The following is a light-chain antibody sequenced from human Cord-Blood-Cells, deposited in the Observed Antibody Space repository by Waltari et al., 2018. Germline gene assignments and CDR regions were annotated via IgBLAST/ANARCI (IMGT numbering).Light chain of an antibody. CDR2: AAS. V-gene: IGKV1-39*01. Sequence: DIQLTQPPSSLSASVGDRVTITCRASQSISSYLNWYQQKPGKAPKLLIYAASSLQSGVPSRFSGSGSGTDFTLTISSLQPEDFATYYCQQSYSTPRTSGQGTKVEIK. CDR3: QQSYSTPRT. J-gene: IGKJ1*01. CDR1: QSISSY.